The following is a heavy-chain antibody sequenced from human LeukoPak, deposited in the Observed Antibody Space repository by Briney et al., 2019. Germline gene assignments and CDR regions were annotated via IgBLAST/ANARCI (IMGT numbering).Heavy chain of an antibody. Sequence: SETLSLTCTVSGFSISSYYWSWIRQPPGKGLEWIGYIYYSGSTNYNPSLKSRVTISVDTSKNQFSLKLSSVTAADTAVYYCARDPTSMVTMGDYWGQGTLVTVSS. J-gene: IGHJ4*02. CDR3: ARDPTSMVTMGDY. CDR2: IYYSGST. CDR1: GFSISSYY. D-gene: IGHD4-17*01. V-gene: IGHV4-59*01.